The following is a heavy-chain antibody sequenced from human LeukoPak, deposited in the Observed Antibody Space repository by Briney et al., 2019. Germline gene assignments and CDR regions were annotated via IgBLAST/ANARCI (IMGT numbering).Heavy chain of an antibody. CDR3: TKRVKYGGTWDHFAD. V-gene: IGHV3-23*01. D-gene: IGHD1-26*01. CDR2: VNADGGNT. CDR1: GFTFDNYR. J-gene: IGHJ4*02. Sequence: GGSLRLSCAASGFTFDNYRMSWVRQAPGKWLEWVSTVNADGGNTYYADSVKGRFTISRDNSKSTLILQMNSLRVEDTALYYCTKRVKYGGTWDHFADWGQGTLVTVSS.